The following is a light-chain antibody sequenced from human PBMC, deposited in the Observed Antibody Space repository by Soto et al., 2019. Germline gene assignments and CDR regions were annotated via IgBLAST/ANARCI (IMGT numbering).Light chain of an antibody. Sequence: EIVLTQSPATLSLSPGERATLSCRASQSVRNYLAWYQQKPGQAPRLLIYDASNRATGIPGRFSGSGSGTVFTLTISSLAPEDFAVYYCQQRSNWPWTFGQGTKVEIK. CDR3: QQRSNWPWT. V-gene: IGKV3-11*01. CDR1: QSVRNY. CDR2: DAS. J-gene: IGKJ1*01.